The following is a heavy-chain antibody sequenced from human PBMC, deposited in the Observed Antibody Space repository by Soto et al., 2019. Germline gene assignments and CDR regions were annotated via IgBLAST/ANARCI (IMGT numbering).Heavy chain of an antibody. CDR3: ARQVRFGELWDRTDY. CDR1: GGSISSSSYY. J-gene: IGHJ4*02. Sequence: SETLSLTCTVSGGSISSSSYYWGWIRQPPGKGLEWIGSIYYSGSTYYNPSLKSRVTISEDTSKNQFSLKLSSVTAADTAVYYCARQVRFGELWDRTDYWGQGTLVTVSS. V-gene: IGHV4-39*01. CDR2: IYYSGST. D-gene: IGHD3-10*01.